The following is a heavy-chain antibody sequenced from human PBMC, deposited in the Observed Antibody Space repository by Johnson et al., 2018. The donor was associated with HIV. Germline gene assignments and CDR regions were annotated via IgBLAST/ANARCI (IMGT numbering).Heavy chain of an antibody. J-gene: IGHJ3*02. D-gene: IGHD3-22*01. CDR3: ARDLGESSGYYLGAFDI. Sequence: QVQLVESGGGVVQPGRSLRLSCAASGFTFSTYGMHWVRQAPGKGLEWVAVTWYDGSNQYYADSVKGRFSISRDNSKNTLYLQMNSLRAGATAVYYCARDLGESSGYYLGAFDIWGQGTMFTVSS. V-gene: IGHV3-33*01. CDR2: TWYDGSNQ. CDR1: GFTFSTYG.